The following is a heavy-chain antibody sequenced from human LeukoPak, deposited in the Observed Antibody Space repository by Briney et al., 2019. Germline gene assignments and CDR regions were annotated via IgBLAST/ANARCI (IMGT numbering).Heavy chain of an antibody. CDR2: IIPIFGTA. J-gene: IGHJ4*02. V-gene: IGHV1-69*05. CDR1: GGTFSSYA. CDR3: ARVGSSLGGIDY. D-gene: IGHD1-26*01. Sequence: ASVKVSCKASGGTFSSYAISWVRQAPGQGLEWMGGIIPIFGTANYAQKFQGRVTITTDESTSTAYMELSSLRSEDTAVYYCARVGSSLGGIDYWGQGTLVTVSS.